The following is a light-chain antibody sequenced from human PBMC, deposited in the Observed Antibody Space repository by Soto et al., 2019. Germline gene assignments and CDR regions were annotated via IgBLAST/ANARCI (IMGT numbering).Light chain of an antibody. CDR1: SSNIENNY. Sequence: QSVLTQPPSVSAAPGQKVTISCSGSSSNIENNYVSWYQQHPGKAPKLLLSEVSNRPSGVSDRFFGSKSGNTASLTISGLQAEDEADYYCSSLTTRFTYVFGTGTKLTVL. J-gene: IGLJ1*01. V-gene: IGLV2-14*01. CDR3: SSLTTRFTYV. CDR2: EVS.